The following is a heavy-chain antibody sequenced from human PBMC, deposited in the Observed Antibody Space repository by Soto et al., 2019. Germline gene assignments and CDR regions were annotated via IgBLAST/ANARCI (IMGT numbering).Heavy chain of an antibody. D-gene: IGHD3-3*01. CDR3: ARVHYDFWSGYSPYYFDY. V-gene: IGHV4-31*02. J-gene: IGHJ4*02. CDR2: IYYSGST. Sequence: HPGKGLEWIGYIYYSGSTYYNPSLKSRVTISVDTSKNQFSLKLSSVTAADTAVYYCARVHYDFWSGYSPYYFDYWGQGTLVTVSS.